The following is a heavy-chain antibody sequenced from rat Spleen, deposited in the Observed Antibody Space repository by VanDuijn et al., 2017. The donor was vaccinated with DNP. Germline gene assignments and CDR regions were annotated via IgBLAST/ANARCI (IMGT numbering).Heavy chain of an antibody. J-gene: IGHJ3*01. V-gene: IGHV5S13*01. CDR1: GFTFSNYG. D-gene: IGHD1-3*01. CDR2: ISTSGGNT. Sequence: EVQLVESGGDLVQPGRSLKLSCAASGFTFSNYGMAWVRQAPTKGLEWVASISTSGGNTYYRDSVKGRFIISRDNVKNILYLQMDSLRSEDTATYYCASLWTLAYWGQGTLVTVSS. CDR3: ASLWTLAY.